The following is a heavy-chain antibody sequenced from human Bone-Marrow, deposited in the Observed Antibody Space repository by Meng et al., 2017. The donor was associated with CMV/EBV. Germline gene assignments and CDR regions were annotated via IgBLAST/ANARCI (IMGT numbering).Heavy chain of an antibody. CDR2: IYYSGST. CDR1: GFTFSSYA. J-gene: IGHJ4*02. D-gene: IGHD2-2*02. CDR3: ARVTTVPAAIHSYYFDY. Sequence: GSLRLPCAASGFTFSSYAMSWVRQAPGKGLKWMGSIYYSGSTYYNPSLKSRVTISVDTSKNQFSLKLSSVTAADMALYYCARVTTVPAAIHSYYFDYWVQGTLVTVSS. V-gene: IGHV4-38-2*01.